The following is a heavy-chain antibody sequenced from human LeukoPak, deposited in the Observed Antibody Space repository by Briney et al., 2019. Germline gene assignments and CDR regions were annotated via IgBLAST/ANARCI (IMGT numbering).Heavy chain of an antibody. CDR3: ARDYPRAAAGTNNWFDP. D-gene: IGHD6-13*01. Sequence: PSETLSLTCTVSGGSISTYYWSWIRQPPGKGLEWIGRIYTSGSTNYNPSLKNRVTMSVDTSKNQFSLKLSSVTAADTAVYYCARDYPRAAAGTNNWFDPWGQGTLVTVSS. CDR1: GGSISTYY. CDR2: IYTSGST. V-gene: IGHV4-4*07. J-gene: IGHJ5*02.